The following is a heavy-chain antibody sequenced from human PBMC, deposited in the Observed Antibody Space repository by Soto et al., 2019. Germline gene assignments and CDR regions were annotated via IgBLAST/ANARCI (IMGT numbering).Heavy chain of an antibody. D-gene: IGHD2-15*01. CDR1: GYTFTGYY. CDR3: ARDLKTPRGYYYYGMDV. CDR2: INPNSGGT. V-gene: IGHV1-2*02. J-gene: IGHJ6*02. Sequence: QVQLVQSGAEVKKPGASVKVSCKASGYTFTGYYMHWVRQAPGQGLEWMGWINPNSGGTNYAQKFQGRVTMIRDTSISTAYMELSRLRSDDKAVYYCARDLKTPRGYYYYGMDVWGQGTTVTVSS.